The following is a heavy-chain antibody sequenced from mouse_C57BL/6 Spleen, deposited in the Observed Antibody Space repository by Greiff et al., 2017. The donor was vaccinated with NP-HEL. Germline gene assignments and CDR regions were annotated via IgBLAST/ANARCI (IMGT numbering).Heavy chain of an antibody. CDR3: ARVNWDEGGFDY. CDR1: GFTFSSYA. J-gene: IGHJ2*01. V-gene: IGHV5-4*01. CDR2: ISDGGSYT. Sequence: EVPLVESGGGLVKPGGSLKLSCAASGFTFSSYAMSWVRQTPEKRLEWVATISDGGSYTYYPANVKGRFTISRDNAKNNLYLQMSHLKSEDTALYYCARVNWDEGGFDYWGQGTTLTVSS. D-gene: IGHD4-1*02.